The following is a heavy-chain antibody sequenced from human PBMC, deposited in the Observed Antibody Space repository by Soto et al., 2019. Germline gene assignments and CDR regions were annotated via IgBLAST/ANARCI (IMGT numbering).Heavy chain of an antibody. CDR2: ISAYNDNT. Sequence: QVQLVQSGAEVKKPGASVKVSCKASGYTFTSYGINWVRQAPGQGLEGMGWISAYNDNTNYAQKLQGRVTMTTDTSPSTAYMELRSLRSDDTAVYYCARGGAQWLVQKGFFDYWVQGTLVTVSS. CDR1: GYTFTSYG. J-gene: IGHJ4*02. D-gene: IGHD6-19*01. CDR3: ARGGAQWLVQKGFFDY. V-gene: IGHV1-18*01.